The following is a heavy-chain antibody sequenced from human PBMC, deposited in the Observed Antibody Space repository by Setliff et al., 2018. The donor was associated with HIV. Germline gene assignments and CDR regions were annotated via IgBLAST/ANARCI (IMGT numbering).Heavy chain of an antibody. Sequence: ASVKVSCKASGGTSSTHAMNWVRQAPGQRLEWMGRIDTDNGYRRYSPKLQGRVTTTKDTSANTAYMELRGLRSEDTAVYYCARWCAAAGCYPAIYHFDSWGQGTLVTVSS. V-gene: IGHV1-3*04. J-gene: IGHJ4*02. CDR1: GGTSSTHA. CDR2: IDTDNGYR. D-gene: IGHD2-2*01. CDR3: ARWCAAAGCYPAIYHFDS.